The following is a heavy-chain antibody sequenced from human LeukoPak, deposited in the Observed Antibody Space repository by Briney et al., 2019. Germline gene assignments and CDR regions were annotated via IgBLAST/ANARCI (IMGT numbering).Heavy chain of an antibody. CDR3: ARVQVRGGEAAFDI. D-gene: IGHD2-15*01. CDR1: GGTFGSYA. V-gene: IGHV1-69*04. Sequence: ASVKVSCKASGGTFGSYAISWVRQAPGQGLEWMGRIIPILGIANYAQKFQGRVTITADKSTSTAYMELSSLRSEDTAVYYCARVQVRGGEAAFDIWGQGTMVTVSS. J-gene: IGHJ3*02. CDR2: IIPILGIA.